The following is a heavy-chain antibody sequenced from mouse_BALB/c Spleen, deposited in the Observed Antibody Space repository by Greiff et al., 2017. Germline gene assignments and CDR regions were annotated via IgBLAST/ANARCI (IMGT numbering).Heavy chain of an antibody. CDR2: INPSNGRT. V-gene: IGHV1S81*02. CDR1: GYTFTSYW. CDR3: ARREAGGNDVGHFDY. D-gene: IGHD2-2*01. J-gene: IGHJ2*01. Sequence: QVQLQQPGAELVKPGASVKLSCKASGYTFTSYWMHWVKQRPGQGLEWIGEINPSNGRTNYNEKFKSKATLTVDKSSSTAYMQLSSLTSEDSAVYYCARREAGGNDVGHFDYWGQGTTLTVSS.